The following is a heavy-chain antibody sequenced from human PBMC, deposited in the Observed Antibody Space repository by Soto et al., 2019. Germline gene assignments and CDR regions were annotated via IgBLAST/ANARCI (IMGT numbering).Heavy chain of an antibody. Sequence: QVQLVESGGGVVQPGRSLRLSCAASGFTFSSYGMHWVRQAPGKGLEWVAVISYDGSNKYYADSVKGRFTISRDNSKNTLYLQMNSLRAEDTAVYYCAKDPSITRGPPHSWGQGTLVTVSS. CDR1: GFTFSSYG. J-gene: IGHJ4*02. CDR3: AKDPSITRGPPHS. V-gene: IGHV3-30*18. D-gene: IGHD3-10*01. CDR2: ISYDGSNK.